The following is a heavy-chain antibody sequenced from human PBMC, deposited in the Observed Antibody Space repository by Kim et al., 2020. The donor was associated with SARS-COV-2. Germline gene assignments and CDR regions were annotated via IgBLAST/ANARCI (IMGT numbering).Heavy chain of an antibody. CDR2: IWYDGSNK. CDR1: GFTFSSYG. Sequence: GGSLRLSCAASGFTFSSYGMHWVRQAPGKGLEWVAVIWYDGSNKYYADSVKGRFTISRDNSKNTLYLQMNSLRAEDTAVYYCARDLNGGSYLNAFDIWGQGTMVTVSS. D-gene: IGHD1-26*01. V-gene: IGHV3-33*01. CDR3: ARDLNGGSYLNAFDI. J-gene: IGHJ3*02.